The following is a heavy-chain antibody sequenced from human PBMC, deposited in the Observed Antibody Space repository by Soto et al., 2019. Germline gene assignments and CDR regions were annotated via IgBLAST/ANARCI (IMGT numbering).Heavy chain of an antibody. CDR2: IYYSGST. V-gene: IGHV4-39*01. J-gene: IGHJ4*02. Sequence: XXTLSLTCTVSGGSISSSSYYWGCLRQPPGKGLEWIGSIYYSGSTYYNPSLKSRVTISVDTSKNQFSLKLSSVTAADTAVYYCARHYYYGSGSYYWVYWGQGTLVTVSS. D-gene: IGHD3-10*01. CDR3: ARHYYYGSGSYYWVY. CDR1: GGSISSSSYY.